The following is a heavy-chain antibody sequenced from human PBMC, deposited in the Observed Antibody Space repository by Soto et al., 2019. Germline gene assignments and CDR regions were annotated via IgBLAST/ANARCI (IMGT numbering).Heavy chain of an antibody. CDR1: GYTFTSYD. Sequence: ASVKVSCKASGYTFTSYDINWVRQATGQGLEWMGWMNPNSGNTGYAQKFQGRVTMTRNTSISTAYMELSSLRSEDTAVYYCARGAFVRYYDFWSGRADFDYWGQGTLVTVSS. J-gene: IGHJ4*02. V-gene: IGHV1-8*01. CDR3: ARGAFVRYYDFWSGRADFDY. D-gene: IGHD3-3*01. CDR2: MNPNSGNT.